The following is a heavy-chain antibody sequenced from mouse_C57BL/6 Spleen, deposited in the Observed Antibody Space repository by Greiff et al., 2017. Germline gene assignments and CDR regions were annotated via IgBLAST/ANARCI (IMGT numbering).Heavy chain of an antibody. Sequence: LVESGPELVKPGASVKISCKASGYAFSSSWMNWVKQRPGKGLEWIGRIYPGDGDTNYNGKFKGKATLTADKSSSTAYMQLSSLTSEDSAVYFCAAYYSNYADYWGQGTTLTVSS. CDR3: AAYYSNYADY. V-gene: IGHV1-82*01. D-gene: IGHD2-5*01. CDR1: GYAFSSSW. CDR2: IYPGDGDT. J-gene: IGHJ2*01.